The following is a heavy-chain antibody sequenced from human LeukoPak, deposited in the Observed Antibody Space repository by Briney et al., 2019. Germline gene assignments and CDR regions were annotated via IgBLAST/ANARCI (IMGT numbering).Heavy chain of an antibody. CDR2: ITSSSSTM. CDR1: GFTFSSYA. D-gene: IGHD3-22*01. Sequence: HSGGSLRLSCAASGFTFSSYAMSWVRQAPGKGLEWVSYITSSSSTMYYADAVKGRFAISRDNAKNSLYLQMNSLRAEDTAVYYCARKSGSSGYPFDYWGQGTLVTVSS. V-gene: IGHV3-48*01. CDR3: ARKSGSSGYPFDY. J-gene: IGHJ4*02.